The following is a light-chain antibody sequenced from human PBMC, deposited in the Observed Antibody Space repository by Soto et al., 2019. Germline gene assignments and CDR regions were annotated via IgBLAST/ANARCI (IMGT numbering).Light chain of an antibody. V-gene: IGKV1-5*03. CDR2: KAS. CDR3: QLYNTFLPT. Sequence: DTQMTQSPSTLSAAVADRVTITCRASQSISNWLAWYQQRPGRAPKLLIYKASNLQSVVPSRFSGSGSGTEFTLNINSLQTDDFAIYYCQLYNTFLPTFGQGTKVEFK. CDR1: QSISNW. J-gene: IGKJ1*01.